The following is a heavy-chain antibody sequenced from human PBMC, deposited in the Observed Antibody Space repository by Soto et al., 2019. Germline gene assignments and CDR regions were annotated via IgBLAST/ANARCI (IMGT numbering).Heavy chain of an antibody. D-gene: IGHD4-17*01. V-gene: IGHV1-18*01. Sequence: QVQLVQSGAEVKKPGASVKVSCKASGYTFISNGISWVRQAPGQGLQWMGWISGYNGNTNYAHKFQGRGNLTTDTSTSSAYMELRSLRFDDTAVYYCARDQVMTTVTTVDYWGQGTLVIVSS. J-gene: IGHJ4*02. CDR1: GYTFISNG. CDR3: ARDQVMTTVTTVDY. CDR2: ISGYNGNT.